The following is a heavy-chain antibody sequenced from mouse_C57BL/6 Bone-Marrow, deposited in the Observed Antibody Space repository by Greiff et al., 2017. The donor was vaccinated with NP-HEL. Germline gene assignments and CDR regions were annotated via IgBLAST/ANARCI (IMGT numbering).Heavy chain of an antibody. J-gene: IGHJ4*01. Sequence: EVKVVESGGGLVKPGGSLKLSCAASGFTFSSYAMSWVRQTPEKRLEWVATISDGGSYTYYPDNVKGRFTISRDNAKNNLYLQMSHLKSEDTAMYYCARGGITTVVAPRAMDYWGQGTSVTVSS. CDR3: ARGGITTVVAPRAMDY. V-gene: IGHV5-4*03. CDR2: ISDGGSYT. D-gene: IGHD1-1*01. CDR1: GFTFSSYA.